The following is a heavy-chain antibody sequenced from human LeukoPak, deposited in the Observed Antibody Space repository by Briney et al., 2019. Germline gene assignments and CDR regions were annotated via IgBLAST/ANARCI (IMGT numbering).Heavy chain of an antibody. D-gene: IGHD3-16*01. J-gene: IGHJ4*02. CDR2: IYSTGTT. CDR1: GFTVAHNY. Sequence: GGSLRLSCAVSGFTVAHNYVSWVRQAPGKGLEWVSVIYSTGTTKYAASVNGRFTISRDDYKNTVSLQMDSLRVEDTAVYYCAKRVTQFGGEFAPFDYWGQGTRSPSPQ. CDR3: AKRVTQFGGEFAPFDY. V-gene: IGHV3-66*01.